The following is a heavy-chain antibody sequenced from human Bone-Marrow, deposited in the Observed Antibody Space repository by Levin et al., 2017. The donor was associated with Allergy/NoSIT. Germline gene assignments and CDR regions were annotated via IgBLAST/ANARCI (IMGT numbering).Heavy chain of an antibody. J-gene: IGHJ6*02. CDR2: FYDSGSTNYNP. Sequence: KPSETLSLTCTVSGDFISGHYWSWIRQPPGKGLEWIGYFYDSGSTNYNPNYNPSLKSRVTMSGDKSKNQLSLKLSSVTAADTAVYYCAKDTLNGLDVWGPGTTVTVSS. V-gene: IGHV4-59*11. CDR1: GDFISGHY. CDR3: AKDTLNGLDV.